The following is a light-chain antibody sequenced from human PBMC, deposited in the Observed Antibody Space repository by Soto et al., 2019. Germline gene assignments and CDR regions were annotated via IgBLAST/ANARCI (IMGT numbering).Light chain of an antibody. Sequence: EIVLTQSPGTLSLSPGERATLSCRANQTINNNYFAWYQQKHGQAPRLLLYGASSRATGIPVRFSGSGSGKDFTLTITRLEPEDFAVYYCHQYGSSVLTFGGGTTVEVK. CDR1: QTINNNY. J-gene: IGKJ4*01. CDR3: HQYGSSVLT. V-gene: IGKV3-20*01. CDR2: GAS.